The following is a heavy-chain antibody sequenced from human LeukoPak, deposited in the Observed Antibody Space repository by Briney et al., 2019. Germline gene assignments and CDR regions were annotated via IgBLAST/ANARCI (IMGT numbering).Heavy chain of an antibody. D-gene: IGHD7-27*01. V-gene: IGHV1-69*13. CDR2: IIPIFGTA. Sequence: SVKVSCKASGGTFSSYAISWVRQAPGQGLEWMGGIIPIFGTANYAQKFQGRVTITADESTSTAYMELSSLRSEDTAVYYCARGEFWGSPHGNYYYYMDVWGKGTTVTVSS. J-gene: IGHJ6*03. CDR1: GGTFSSYA. CDR3: ARGEFWGSPHGNYYYYMDV.